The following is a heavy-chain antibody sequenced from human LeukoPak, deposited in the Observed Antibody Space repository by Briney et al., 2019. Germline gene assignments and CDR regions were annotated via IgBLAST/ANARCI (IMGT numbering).Heavy chain of an antibody. V-gene: IGHV4-39*07. CDR3: ARGDSGWSQFDY. CDR2: IYYSGST. D-gene: IGHD6-19*01. Sequence: PSETLSLTCTVSGDSISSSTYYWGWIRQPPGKGLEWIGTIYYSGSTYYNPSLKSRVTISVDTSKNQFSLKLTSVTAADTAVYYCARGDSGWSQFDYWGQGTLVTVSS. J-gene: IGHJ4*02. CDR1: GDSISSSTYY.